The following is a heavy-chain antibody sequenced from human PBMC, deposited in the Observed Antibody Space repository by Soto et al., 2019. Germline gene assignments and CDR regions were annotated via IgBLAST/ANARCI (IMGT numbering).Heavy chain of an antibody. CDR3: ARDGIAVAGMPYYYYGMDV. CDR1: GYTFTGYY. CDR2: INPNSGGT. Sequence: ASVKVSCKASGYTFTGYYMHWVRQAPGQGLEWMGWINPNSGGTNYAQKFQGRVTMTRDTSISTVYMELSRLRSDDTAVYYCARDGIAVAGMPYYYYGMDVWGQGTTVTVSS. V-gene: IGHV1-2*02. D-gene: IGHD6-19*01. J-gene: IGHJ6*02.